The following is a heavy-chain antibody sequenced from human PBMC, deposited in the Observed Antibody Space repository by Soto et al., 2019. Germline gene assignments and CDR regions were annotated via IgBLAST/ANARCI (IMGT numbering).Heavy chain of an antibody. CDR2: ISGHNGVT. CDR1: GYTFSSSG. V-gene: IGHV1-18*04. CDR3: ARDQGGYGTLDF. J-gene: IGHJ4*02. Sequence: QVQLVQSGPEVKKPEASVKVSCKASGYTFSSSGISGISWVRQAPRQGPEWMGWISGHNGVTNVAQKFQGRVTLTIDSSTTTAYMEMRSLSSADTAIYYCARDQGGYGTLDFWGQGTLVTVSP. D-gene: IGHD5-12*01.